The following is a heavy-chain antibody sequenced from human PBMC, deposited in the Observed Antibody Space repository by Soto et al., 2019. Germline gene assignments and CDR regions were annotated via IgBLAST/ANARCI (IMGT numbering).Heavy chain of an antibody. CDR2: INWNTVNI. J-gene: IGHJ4*02. CDR3: ARGSHSDYGDYGYFEF. Sequence: SLRLSCTASGFTFDDFAMHWVRQVPGKGLEWVSGINWNTVNIAYADPVKGRFTISRDNGKNSLYLQMNSLKTEDTALYYCARGSHSDYGDYGYFEFWGQGALVTVSS. D-gene: IGHD4-17*01. V-gene: IGHV3-9*01. CDR1: GFTFDDFA.